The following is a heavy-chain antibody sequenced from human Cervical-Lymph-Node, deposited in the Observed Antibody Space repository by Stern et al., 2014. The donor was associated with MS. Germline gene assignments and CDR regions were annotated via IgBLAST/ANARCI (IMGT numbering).Heavy chain of an antibody. J-gene: IGHJ6*02. V-gene: IGHV4-61*01. CDR1: GGSVSSGSFY. Sequence: VQLVQSGPGLVKPSETLSLTCTVSGGSVSSGSFYWSWIRQPPGKGLEWIGYIYDRGNSNYNPSLKSRVTISVDTSKNQFSLKLSSVTAADTAVYYCARDRSVTDYYYYGMDVWGQGTTVTVSS. D-gene: IGHD4-11*01. CDR3: ARDRSVTDYYYYGMDV. CDR2: IYDRGNS.